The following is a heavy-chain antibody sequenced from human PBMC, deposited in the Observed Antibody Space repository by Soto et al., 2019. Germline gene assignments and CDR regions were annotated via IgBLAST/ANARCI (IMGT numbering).Heavy chain of an antibody. CDR3: APQMTTSQDAFDI. J-gene: IGHJ3*02. V-gene: IGHV5-51*01. CDR2: IYPGGDSDT. D-gene: IGHD4-4*01. CDR1: GYVFTAYW. Sequence: GESLKISCKTSGYVFTAYWIGWVRQMPGKGLEWMGIIYPGGDSDTRYSQSSQGQVTISADKSITTAYLQWNSLKASDTAMYYCAPQMTTSQDAFDIWGQGTMVTV.